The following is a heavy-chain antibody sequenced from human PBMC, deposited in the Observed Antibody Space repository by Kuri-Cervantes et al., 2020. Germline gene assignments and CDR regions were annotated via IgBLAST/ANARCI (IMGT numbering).Heavy chain of an antibody. CDR1: GGSISSSSYY. D-gene: IGHD6-13*01. CDR3: ARVIAAAGLTFDY. V-gene: IGHV4-39*07. J-gene: IGHJ4*02. Sequence: SETLSLTCTVSGGSISSSSYYWGWIRQPPGKGLEWIGSIYYSGSTYYNPSLKSRVTISVDTPKNQFSLKLSSVTAADTAVYYCARVIAAAGLTFDYWGQETLVTVSS. CDR2: IYYSGST.